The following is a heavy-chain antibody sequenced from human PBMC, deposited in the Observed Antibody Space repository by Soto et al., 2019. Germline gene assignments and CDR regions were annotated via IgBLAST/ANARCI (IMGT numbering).Heavy chain of an antibody. V-gene: IGHV3-23*01. J-gene: IGHJ4*02. CDR1: GFTLTSYA. CDR3: AKDLGSTYSYGTGGDY. CDR2: ISGNGGAP. Sequence: SLRLSCAASGFTLTSYAMSWVRQAPGKGLEWISAISGNGGAPYYADSVKGRFTISRDNSKNTLYLQLSSLKVEDTAVYYCAKDLGSTYSYGTGGDYWGQGTLVTVSS. D-gene: IGHD5-18*01.